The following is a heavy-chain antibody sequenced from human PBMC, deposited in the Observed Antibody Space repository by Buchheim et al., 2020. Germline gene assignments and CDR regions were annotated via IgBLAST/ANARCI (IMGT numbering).Heavy chain of an antibody. Sequence: EVQLVESGGGLVQPGGSLRLSCAASGFTFSSYWMHWVRQAPGKGLVWVSRINSDGNSTTYADSVKGRFTISRDNDKNTLYLQMNSLRAEDTAVYYCATAPVAGIAVADSHYWGQGTL. V-gene: IGHV3-74*01. D-gene: IGHD6-19*01. CDR3: ATAPVAGIAVADSHY. CDR2: INSDGNST. CDR1: GFTFSSYW. J-gene: IGHJ4*02.